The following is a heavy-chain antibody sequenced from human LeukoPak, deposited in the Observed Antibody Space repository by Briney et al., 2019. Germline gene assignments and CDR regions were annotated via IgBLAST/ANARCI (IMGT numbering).Heavy chain of an antibody. CDR2: IYTSGST. CDR1: GGSISSGSYY. Sequence: SETLSLTCTVSGGSISSGSYYWSWIRQPAGKGLEWIGRIYTSGSTNYNPSLKSRVTISVDTSKNQFSLKLSSVTAADTAVYYCARDRRITMVRGVSFIFDPWGQGTLVTVSS. J-gene: IGHJ5*02. CDR3: ARDRRITMVRGVSFIFDP. V-gene: IGHV4-61*02. D-gene: IGHD3-10*01.